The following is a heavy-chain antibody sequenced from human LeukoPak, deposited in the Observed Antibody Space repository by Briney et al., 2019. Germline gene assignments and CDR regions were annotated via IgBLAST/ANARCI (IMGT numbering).Heavy chain of an antibody. Sequence: SETLSLTCAVYGGSFSGYYWSWIRQPPGKGLEWIGEINHSGSTKYNPSLKSRVTMSVDTSKNQFSLRLSSVTAADTAVYYCARLNYDILTGYWTFFDYWGQGTLVTVSS. V-gene: IGHV4-34*01. CDR2: INHSGST. D-gene: IGHD3-9*01. CDR3: ARLNYDILTGYWTFFDY. CDR1: GGSFSGYY. J-gene: IGHJ4*02.